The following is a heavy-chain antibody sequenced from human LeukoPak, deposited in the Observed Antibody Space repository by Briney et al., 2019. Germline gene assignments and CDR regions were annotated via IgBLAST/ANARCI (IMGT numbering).Heavy chain of an antibody. J-gene: IGHJ3*02. CDR3: ARDPAPDAFDI. CDR1: GGSISSGSYS. CDR2: IYSSGST. Sequence: SQTLSLTCTVSGGSISSGSYSWSWIRQPAGKGLEWIGRIYSSGSTNYNPSIKSRVTMSADTSKNHFSLRLSSVTAADTAVYYCARDPAPDAFDIWGQGTMVTVSS. V-gene: IGHV4-61*02.